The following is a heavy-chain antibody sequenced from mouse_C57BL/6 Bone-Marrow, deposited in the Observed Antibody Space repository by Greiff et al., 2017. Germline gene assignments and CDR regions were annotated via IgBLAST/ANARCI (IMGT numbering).Heavy chain of an antibody. Sequence: EVKLMESGGGLVQPKGSLKLSCAASGFSFNTYAMNWVRQAPGKGLEWVARIRSKSNNYSTYYADSVKDRFTISRDDSDSMLYLHMHNLKTEDSAMCYCVGGELSFDYWGQGTTLTVSS. CDR1: GFSFNTYA. CDR2: IRSKSNNYST. CDR3: VGGELSFDY. D-gene: IGHD2-13*01. V-gene: IGHV10-1*01. J-gene: IGHJ2*01.